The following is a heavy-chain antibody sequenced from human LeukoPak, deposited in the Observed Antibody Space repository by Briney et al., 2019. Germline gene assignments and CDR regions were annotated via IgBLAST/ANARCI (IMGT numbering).Heavy chain of an antibody. CDR2: IIPIFGTA. CDR3: ARAWYCSSTSCYIPGSWFDP. J-gene: IGHJ5*02. D-gene: IGHD2-2*02. V-gene: IGHV1-69*05. Sequence: ASVKVSCKASGGTFSSYAISWVRQAPGQGLEWMGGIIPIFGTANYAQKLQGRATMTTDTSTSTAYMELRSLRSDDTAVYYCARAWYCSSTSCYIPGSWFDPWGQGTLVTVSS. CDR1: GGTFSSYA.